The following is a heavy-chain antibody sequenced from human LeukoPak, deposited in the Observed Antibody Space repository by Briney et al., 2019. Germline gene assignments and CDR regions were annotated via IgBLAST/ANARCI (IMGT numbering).Heavy chain of an antibody. J-gene: IGHJ4*02. CDR1: GFTFSNYA. V-gene: IGHV3-30-3*01. Sequence: PGGSLRLSCAASGFTFSNYAMHWVRQAPGKGLEWVAVISYDGSNKYYADSVKGRFTVSRDNSKNTLYLQMNSLRVEDTALYYCAREESAMVVIDYWGQGTLATVSS. CDR3: AREESAMVVIDY. D-gene: IGHD2-2*01. CDR2: ISYDGSNK.